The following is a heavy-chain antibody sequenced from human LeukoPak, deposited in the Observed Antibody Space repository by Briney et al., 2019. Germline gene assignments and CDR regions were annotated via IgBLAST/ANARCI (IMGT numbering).Heavy chain of an antibody. CDR2: ISYDGSNK. V-gene: IGHV3-30*18. CDR1: GFTFSSYG. Sequence: PGRSLRLYCAASGFTFSSYGMHWVRQAPGKGLEWVAVISYDGSNKYYADSVKGRLTISRDNSKNTLYLQMNSLRAEDTAVYYCAKDYAYQVLCIDYWGQGTLVTVSS. J-gene: IGHJ4*02. D-gene: IGHD2-2*01. CDR3: AKDYAYQVLCIDY.